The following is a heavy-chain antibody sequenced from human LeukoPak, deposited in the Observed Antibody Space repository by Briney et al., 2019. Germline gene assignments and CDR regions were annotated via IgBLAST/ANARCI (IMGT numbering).Heavy chain of an antibody. CDR1: GGSISSYY. V-gene: IGHV4-4*07. CDR2: IYTSGST. J-gene: IGHJ5*02. CDR3: ARDFQQLAYNWFDP. Sequence: PSETLSLTCTVSGGSISSYYWIWIRQPAGKGLEWIGRIYTSGSTNYNPSLKSRVTMSVDTSKNQFSLKLSSVTAADTDVYYCARDFQQLAYNWFDPWGQGTLDTVSS. D-gene: IGHD6-13*01.